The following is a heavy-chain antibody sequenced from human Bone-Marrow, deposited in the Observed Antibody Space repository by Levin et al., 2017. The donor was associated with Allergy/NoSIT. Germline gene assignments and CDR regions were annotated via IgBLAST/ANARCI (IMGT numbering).Heavy chain of an antibody. CDR2: ISSSSSYI. CDR1: GFTFSSYS. V-gene: IGHV3-21*01. Sequence: LSLTCAASGFTFSSYSMNWVRQAPGKGLEWVSSISSSSSYIYYADSVKGRFTISRDNAKNSLYLQMNSLRAEDTAVYYCASGYSYGSYYYYGMDVWGQGTTVTVSS. CDR3: ASGYSYGSYYYYGMDV. J-gene: IGHJ6*02. D-gene: IGHD5-18*01.